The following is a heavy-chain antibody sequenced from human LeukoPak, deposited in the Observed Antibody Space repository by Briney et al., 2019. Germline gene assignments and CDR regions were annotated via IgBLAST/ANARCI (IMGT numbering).Heavy chain of an antibody. Sequence: PSETLSLTCTVSGYSISSGYYWGWIRQPPGKGLEWIGSIYHSGSTYYNPSLKSRVTISVDTSKNQFSLKLSSVTAADTAVYYCARDSGGSSTSLLSPLDYWGQGTLVTVSS. J-gene: IGHJ4*02. V-gene: IGHV4-38-2*02. CDR2: IYHSGST. CDR1: GYSISSGYY. CDR3: ARDSGGSSTSLLSPLDY. D-gene: IGHD2-2*01.